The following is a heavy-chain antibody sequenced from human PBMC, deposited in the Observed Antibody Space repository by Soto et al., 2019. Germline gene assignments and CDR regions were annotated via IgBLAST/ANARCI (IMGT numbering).Heavy chain of an antibody. CDR1: RCTPPEIA. D-gene: IGHD3-22*01. CDR3: ATDRLTPYYYDSSGYQAFDI. Sequence: GAPGKVSWKVCRCTPPEIAMEWGRHAPWKRVEWMGGFDPEDGETIYAQKFQGRVTMTEDTSTDTAYMELSSLRSEDTAVYYCATDRLTPYYYDSSGYQAFDIWGQGTMVTVSS. V-gene: IGHV1-24*01. CDR2: FDPEDGET. J-gene: IGHJ3*02.